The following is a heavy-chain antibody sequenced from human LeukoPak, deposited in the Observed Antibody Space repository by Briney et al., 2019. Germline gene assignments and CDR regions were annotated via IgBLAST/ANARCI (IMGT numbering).Heavy chain of an antibody. CDR3: AKDLAVAGTGGGFDY. V-gene: IGHV3-23*01. CDR2: MSGTGDNT. CDR1: GFTFSLEA. D-gene: IGHD6-19*01. Sequence: GGSLRLSCAASGFTFSLEAMSWVRQAPGKGLEWVPSMSGTGDNTHYADSVKGRFTISRDTSKNTLYLQMNSLRVEDTALYFCAKDLAVAGTGGGFDYWGQGTLVTVSS. J-gene: IGHJ4*02.